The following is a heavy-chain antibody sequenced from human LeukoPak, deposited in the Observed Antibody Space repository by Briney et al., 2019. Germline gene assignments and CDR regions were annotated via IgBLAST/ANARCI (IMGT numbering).Heavy chain of an antibody. J-gene: IGHJ4*02. CDR1: GYSISSGYY. D-gene: IGHD5-18*01. CDR2: INHSGST. Sequence: SETLSLTCTVSGYSISSGYYWGWIRQPPGKGLEWIGEINHSGSTNYNPSLKSRVTISVDTSKNQFSLKLSSVTAADTAVYYCARGRIQLWLRVFNYFDYWGQGTLVTVSP. V-gene: IGHV4-38-2*02. CDR3: ARGRIQLWLRVFNYFDY.